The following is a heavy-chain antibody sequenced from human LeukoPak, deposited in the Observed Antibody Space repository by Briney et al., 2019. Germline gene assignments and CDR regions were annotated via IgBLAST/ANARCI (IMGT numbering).Heavy chain of an antibody. D-gene: IGHD7-27*01. CDR3: ARDGENHYYDY. CDR2: IYSGGTI. J-gene: IGHJ4*02. V-gene: IGHV3-66*01. CDR1: GFTVSSNH. Sequence: PGGSLRLSCAASGFTVSSNHMSWVRQAPGKGLDWVSIIYSGGTIYYADSVKGRFTISRDNSKNTVYLEMNSLRAEDTAVYYCARDGENHYYDYWGQGTLVTVST.